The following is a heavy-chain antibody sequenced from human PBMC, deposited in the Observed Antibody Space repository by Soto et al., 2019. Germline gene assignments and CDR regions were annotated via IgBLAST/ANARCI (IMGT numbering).Heavy chain of an antibody. J-gene: IGHJ4*02. CDR1: GGTFSSYT. D-gene: IGHD6-13*01. Sequence: QVQLVQSGAEVKKPGSSAKVSCKASGGTFSSYTISWVRQAPGQGLEWMGRIIPILGIANYAQKFQGRVTITADKSTSTAYMELSSLRSEDTAVYYCARDSTAAAPFDYWGQGTLVTVSS. V-gene: IGHV1-69*08. CDR2: IIPILGIA. CDR3: ARDSTAAAPFDY.